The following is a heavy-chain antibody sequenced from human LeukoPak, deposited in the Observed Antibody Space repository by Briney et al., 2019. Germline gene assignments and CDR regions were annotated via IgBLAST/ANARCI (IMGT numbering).Heavy chain of an antibody. V-gene: IGHV1-2*06. D-gene: IGHD1-26*01. CDR1: GYTFTGYY. Sequence: GASVKVSCKASGYTFTGYYMHWVRLAPGQGREWMGRINPNSGGTNYAQKFQGRVTMTRDTSISKAYMERSRLRSDDTAVYYCARATKLVGVFDYWGQGTLVTVSS. CDR2: INPNSGGT. J-gene: IGHJ4*02. CDR3: ARATKLVGVFDY.